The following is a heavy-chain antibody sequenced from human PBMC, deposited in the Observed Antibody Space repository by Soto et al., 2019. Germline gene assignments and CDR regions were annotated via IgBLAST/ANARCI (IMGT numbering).Heavy chain of an antibody. V-gene: IGHV3-30*03. Sequence: QAHLVESGGGVVQPGGSLRLSCAASGFIFTSYGMHWVRQAPGTRLEWVAVISYDGGLQHYADSVKGRFTISRDNSKNMVLLQMNSLRAEDTAVYYCVSDRGYGHASVPYSWGQGTLVSVSS. CDR1: GFIFTSYG. D-gene: IGHD5-18*01. J-gene: IGHJ4*02. CDR2: ISYDGGLQ. CDR3: VSDRGYGHASVPYS.